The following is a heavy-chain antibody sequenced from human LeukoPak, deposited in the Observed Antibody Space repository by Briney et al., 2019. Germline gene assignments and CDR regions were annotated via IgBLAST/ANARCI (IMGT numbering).Heavy chain of an antibody. CDR3: ARDERERPPVGDYYGMDV. D-gene: IGHD3-16*01. V-gene: IGHV3-48*03. Sequence: GGSLRLSCVASGFTFRSYEMNWVRQAPGKGLEWVSYISNSGGTTYYADSVKGRFTISRDSAQNSLYLQMNSLRAEDTAVYYCARDERERPPVGDYYGMDVWGQGTTVTVSS. J-gene: IGHJ6*02. CDR1: GFTFRSYE. CDR2: ISNSGGTT.